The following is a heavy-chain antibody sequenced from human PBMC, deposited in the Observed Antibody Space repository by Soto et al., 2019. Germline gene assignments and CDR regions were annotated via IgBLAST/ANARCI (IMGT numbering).Heavy chain of an antibody. J-gene: IGHJ4*02. CDR1: GFLFSAYG. V-gene: IGHV3-33*01. Sequence: QVQLVESGGGVVQPGKSLRLSCAASGFLFSAYGMHWVRQAPGKGLEWLALIHYDGNTKYYADSVKGRFTISRDNSQNTLFLQMSSLRADDTGVYYCARVGGTVTSDFWGQGTLVTVSS. D-gene: IGHD4-17*01. CDR2: IHYDGNTK. CDR3: ARVGGTVTSDF.